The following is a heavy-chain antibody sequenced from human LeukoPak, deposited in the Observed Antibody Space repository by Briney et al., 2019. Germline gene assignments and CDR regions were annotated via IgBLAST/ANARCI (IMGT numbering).Heavy chain of an antibody. CDR1: GGSFSGYY. V-gene: IGHV4-34*01. J-gene: IGHJ6*02. Sequence: SETLSLTCAVYGGSFSGYYWSWIRQPPGKGLEWIGEINHSGSTNYNPSLKSRVTISVDTSKNQYSLKLSSVTAADTAVYYCARDSPGWFGELLHGMDVWGQGTTVTVSS. D-gene: IGHD3-10*01. CDR2: INHSGST. CDR3: ARDSPGWFGELLHGMDV.